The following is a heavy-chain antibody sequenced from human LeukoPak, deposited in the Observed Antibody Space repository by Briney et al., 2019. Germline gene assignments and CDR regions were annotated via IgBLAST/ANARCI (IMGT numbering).Heavy chain of an antibody. V-gene: IGHV5-51*01. CDR3: ASGRLRRTRDAFDI. CDR2: IYPGDSDT. D-gene: IGHD4-17*01. Sequence: GESLKISCKGSGYRFNNYWIGWVRQMPGKGLEWMGIIYPGDSDTRYSPSFQGQVTISADKSISTAYLQWSSLKASDTAMYYCASGRLRRTRDAFDIWGQGTMVTVSS. J-gene: IGHJ3*02. CDR1: GYRFNNYW.